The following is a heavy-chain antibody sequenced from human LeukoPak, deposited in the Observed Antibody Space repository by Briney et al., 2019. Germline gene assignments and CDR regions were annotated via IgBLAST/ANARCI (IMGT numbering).Heavy chain of an antibody. CDR2: IRKDGSNK. D-gene: IGHD3-3*01. J-gene: IGHJ4*02. CDR3: ARDFWNYFDY. V-gene: IGHV3-7*01. Sequence: QAGGSLRLSCETSGFPFSDHWMNWVRQAPGKGLVWVANIRKDGSNKHYLDSVRGRFIISRDNAKNSLYLHMNSLRVEDTGVYYCARDFWNYFDYWGQGTLVTVSS. CDR1: GFPFSDHW.